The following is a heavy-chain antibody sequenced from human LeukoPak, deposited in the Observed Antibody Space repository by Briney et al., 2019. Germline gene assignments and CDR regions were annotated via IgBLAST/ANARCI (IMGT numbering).Heavy chain of an antibody. V-gene: IGHV6-1*01. CDR1: GDSVSSNSAS. CDR3: ARDPILPAASHY. CDR2: TYYRSKWYN. Sequence: SQTLSLTCAISGDSVSSNSASWNWIRQSPSRGLEWLGRTYYRSKWYNDYAVSVRGRITINPDTSKNQFSLKLSSVTAADTAVYYCARDPILPAASHYWGQGTLVTVSS. D-gene: IGHD2-2*01. J-gene: IGHJ4*02.